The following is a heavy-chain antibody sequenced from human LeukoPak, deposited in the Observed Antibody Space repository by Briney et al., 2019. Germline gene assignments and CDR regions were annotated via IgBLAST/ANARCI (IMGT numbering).Heavy chain of an antibody. CDR3: AREGSSDLYRPLDY. J-gene: IGHJ4*02. CDR2: IYSSGTT. CDR1: GGSISDYY. Sequence: SETLSLTCTVSGGSISDYYWSWPRQPAGKGLEWIGRIYSSGTTNYNSSLKSRVTMSVDTSKNQFSLRLSSVTAADTAMYYCAREGSSDLYRPLDYWGQGTLVTVSS. V-gene: IGHV4-4*07. D-gene: IGHD6-19*01.